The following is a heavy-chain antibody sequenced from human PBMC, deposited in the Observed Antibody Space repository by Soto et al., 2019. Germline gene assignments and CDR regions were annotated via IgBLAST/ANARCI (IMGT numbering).Heavy chain of an antibody. CDR2: IYYSGST. CDR3: ARGGIVVVVAARDAFDI. D-gene: IGHD2-15*01. V-gene: IGHV4-31*03. J-gene: IGHJ3*02. CDR1: GGSISSGGYY. Sequence: SETLSLTCTVSGGSISSGGYYWSWIRQHPGKGLEWIGYIYYSGSTYYNPSLKSRVTISVDTSKNQFSLKLSSVTAADTAVYYCARGGIVVVVAARDAFDIWGKGTMVTVSS.